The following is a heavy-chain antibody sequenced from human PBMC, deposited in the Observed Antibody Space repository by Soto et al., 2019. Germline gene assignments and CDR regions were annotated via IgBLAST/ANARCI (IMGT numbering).Heavy chain of an antibody. Sequence: GGSLRLSCAASAFIFSDYDMSWVRQAPGKGLEWVSAITGSGRSTYYADSVKGRFTISRDNSKKTLYLQLTSLRAEDTAVYYCAKDGPVSTFDYWGQGTLVTVSS. CDR3: AKDGPVSTFDY. V-gene: IGHV3-23*01. CDR1: AFIFSDYD. D-gene: IGHD2-8*01. J-gene: IGHJ4*02. CDR2: ITGSGRST.